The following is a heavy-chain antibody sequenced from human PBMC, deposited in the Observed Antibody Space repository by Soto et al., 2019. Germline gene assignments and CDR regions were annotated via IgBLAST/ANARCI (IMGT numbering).Heavy chain of an antibody. CDR3: ASSPHYDFLTGPYYYGRDV. CDR2: ISAYNGNT. J-gene: IGHJ6*04. D-gene: IGHD3-9*01. Sequence: ASVKVSCKASGYTFTSYGISWVRQAPGQGLEWMGWISAYNGNTNYAQKLQGRVTMTTDTSTSTAYMELRSLRSDDTAVYYCASSPHYDFLTGPYYYGRDVWGKGPTVTVP. V-gene: IGHV1-18*01. CDR1: GYTFTSYG.